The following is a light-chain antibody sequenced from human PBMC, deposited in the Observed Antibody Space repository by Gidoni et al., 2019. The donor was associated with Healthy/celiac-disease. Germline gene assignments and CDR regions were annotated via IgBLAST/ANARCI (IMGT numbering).Light chain of an antibody. Sequence: SFSLSPGERATLSCRASQSVSSSYLAWYQQKPGQAPRLLIYGASSRATGIPDRFSGSGSGTDFTLTISRLEPEDFAVYYCQQYGSSPLTFGQGTRLEIK. CDR1: QSVSSSY. J-gene: IGKJ5*01. CDR3: QQYGSSPLT. V-gene: IGKV3-20*01. CDR2: GAS.